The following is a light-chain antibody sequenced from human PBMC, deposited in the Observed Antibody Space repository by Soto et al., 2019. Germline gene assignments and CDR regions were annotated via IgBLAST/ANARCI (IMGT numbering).Light chain of an antibody. CDR3: QKYNSAPVL. Sequence: DIPMTQSPSALSASVGDSVTLTCRASQGMSKDLAWYQQKPGKAPKFVIYDASTLQSGVPSRFSGSGSGTDFTLTISSLQPEYFATYYCQKYNSAPVLFGQGTKLEIK. CDR2: DAS. V-gene: IGKV1-27*01. CDR1: QGMSKD. J-gene: IGKJ2*01.